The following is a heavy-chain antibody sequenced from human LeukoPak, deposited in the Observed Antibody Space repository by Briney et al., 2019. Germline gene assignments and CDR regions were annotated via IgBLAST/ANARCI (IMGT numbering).Heavy chain of an antibody. V-gene: IGHV4-39*07. CDR3: ARVREIELDY. D-gene: IGHD5-24*01. Sequence: LRLSCAASGFTFSSYEMNWVRQPPGKGLEWIGSIYYSGSTYYNPSLKSRVTISVDTSKNQFSLKLSSVTAADTAVYYCARVREIELDYWGQGTLVTVSS. CDR2: IYYSGST. CDR1: GFTFSSYE. J-gene: IGHJ4*02.